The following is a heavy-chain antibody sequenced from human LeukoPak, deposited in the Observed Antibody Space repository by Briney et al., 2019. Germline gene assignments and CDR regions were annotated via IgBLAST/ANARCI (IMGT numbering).Heavy chain of an antibody. V-gene: IGHV3-7*05. CDR2: IKQDGSAQ. Sequence: GGSLRLSCAASGFTFSSYWMSWVRQAPGKGLEWVANIKQDGSAQYYVDSVKGRFTISRDNAKNSVYLQMNSLRAVDTAVYYCARGGTITWVEDYWGQGTLVTVSS. D-gene: IGHD3-16*01. J-gene: IGHJ4*02. CDR1: GFTFSSYW. CDR3: ARGGTITWVEDY.